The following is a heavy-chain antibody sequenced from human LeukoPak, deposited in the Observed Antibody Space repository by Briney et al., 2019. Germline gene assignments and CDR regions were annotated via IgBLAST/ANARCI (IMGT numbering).Heavy chain of an antibody. Sequence: GGSLRLSCAASTATGLVWMDWVRKAPGKGLVWVARIKSDGTSANYADSVRGRFTISRDDAKNTLYLLMNSLGDEDTAVYYCGILPPGYWGQGTQVTVS. D-gene: IGHD2-8*02. V-gene: IGHV3-74*01. CDR3: GILPPGY. CDR2: IKSDGTSA. CDR1: TATGLVW. J-gene: IGHJ4*02.